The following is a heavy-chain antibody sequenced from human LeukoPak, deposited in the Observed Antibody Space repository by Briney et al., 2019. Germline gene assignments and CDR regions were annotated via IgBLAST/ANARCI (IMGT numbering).Heavy chain of an antibody. Sequence: GGSLRLSCAASGLTFSNYWMDWVRQAPGKGLEWVANIKQDGSEKNYVDSVKGRFIISRDNAKNSLYLQMNPLRADDTAVYYCARDGFGTGSNWGQGTLVTVSS. CDR2: IKQDGSEK. D-gene: IGHD3-16*01. CDR1: GLTFSNYW. J-gene: IGHJ4*02. V-gene: IGHV3-7*03. CDR3: ARDGFGTGSN.